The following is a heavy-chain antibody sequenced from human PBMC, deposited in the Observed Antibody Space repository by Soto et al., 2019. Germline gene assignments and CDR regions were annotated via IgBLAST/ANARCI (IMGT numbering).Heavy chain of an antibody. J-gene: IGHJ4*02. V-gene: IGHV1-46*01. CDR2: INPSGGST. CDR3: ARDKTTVTRWLDY. Sequence: QVQLVQSGAEVKKPGASVKVSCKASGYTFTSYYMHWVRQAPGQGLEWMGIINPSGGSTSYAQKFQGRVPMARDKSTSTVYMELSSLRSEDTAVYYCARDKTTVTRWLDYWGQGTLVTVSS. CDR1: GYTFTSYY. D-gene: IGHD4-17*01.